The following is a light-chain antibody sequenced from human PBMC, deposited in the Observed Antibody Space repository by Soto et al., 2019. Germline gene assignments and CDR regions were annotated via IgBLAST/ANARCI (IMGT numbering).Light chain of an antibody. CDR2: GSS. J-gene: IGKJ4*01. CDR1: QGISSY. Sequence: DIQLTQSPSFLSASIGDRVTITCRASQGISSYLAWYQQKPGKAPKLLIYGSSTLQIGVPSRFSGSGSWTEFTLTISSLQPEDFATYYCQQLDSYPLTFGGGTKVEI. V-gene: IGKV1-9*01. CDR3: QQLDSYPLT.